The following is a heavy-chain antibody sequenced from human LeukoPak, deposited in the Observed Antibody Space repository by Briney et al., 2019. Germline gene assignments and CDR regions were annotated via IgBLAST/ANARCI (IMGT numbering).Heavy chain of an antibody. V-gene: IGHV3-74*01. D-gene: IGHD1-26*01. J-gene: IGHJ4*02. Sequence: QSGGSLRLSCAVSGFTFSSYWMHWVRQAPGKGLVWVSRVNTDECRTNHADSVKGRVTISRDNAKNTVYLQMNSLRAEDTAVYYCARGASGSYYVDYWGQGTLVTVSS. CDR2: VNTDECRT. CDR1: GFTFSSYW. CDR3: ARGASGSYYVDY.